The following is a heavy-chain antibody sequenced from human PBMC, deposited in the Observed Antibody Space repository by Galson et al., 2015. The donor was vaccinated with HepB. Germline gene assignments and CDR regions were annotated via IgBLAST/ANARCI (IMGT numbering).Heavy chain of an antibody. V-gene: IGHV1-3*01. D-gene: IGHD5-18*01. CDR2: INAGNGNT. CDR3: ARYPQYSYGTQRPVSRWYFDL. CDR1: GYTFTSYA. J-gene: IGHJ2*01. Sequence: SVKVSCKASGYTFTSYAMHWVRQAPGQRLEWMGWINAGNGNTKYSQKFQGRVTITRDTSASTAYMELSSLRSEDTAVYYCARYPQYSYGTQRPVSRWYFDLWGRGTLVTVSS.